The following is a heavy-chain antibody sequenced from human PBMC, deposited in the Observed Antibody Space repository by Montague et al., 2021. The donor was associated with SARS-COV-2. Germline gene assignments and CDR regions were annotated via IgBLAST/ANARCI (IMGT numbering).Heavy chain of an antibody. CDR1: GFSLSTSGMC. V-gene: IGHV2-70*11. CDR3: ARDILTGYLYGMDV. D-gene: IGHD3-9*01. CDR2: IDWDDDK. J-gene: IGHJ6*02. Sequence: PALVKPTQTLTLTCTFSGFSLSTSGMCVSWIRQPPGKALEWLARIDWDDDKYYSTSLKTRLTISKDTSKNQVVLTMTNMDPVDTATYYCARDILTGYLYGMDVWGQGTTVTVSS.